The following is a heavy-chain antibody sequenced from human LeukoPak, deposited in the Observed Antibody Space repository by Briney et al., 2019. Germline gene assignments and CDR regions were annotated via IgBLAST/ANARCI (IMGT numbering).Heavy chain of an antibody. CDR3: ARALVDTAAWFDP. D-gene: IGHD5-18*01. CDR1: GYTFTGYY. V-gene: IGHV1-2*02. J-gene: IGHJ5*02. CDR2: INPNSGGT. Sequence: GASVKVSCKASGYTFTGYYMHWVRQAPGQGLEWMGWINPNSGGTNYAQKFQGRVTMARDTSISTAYMELSRLRSDDTAVYYCARALVDTAAWFDPWGQGTLVTVSS.